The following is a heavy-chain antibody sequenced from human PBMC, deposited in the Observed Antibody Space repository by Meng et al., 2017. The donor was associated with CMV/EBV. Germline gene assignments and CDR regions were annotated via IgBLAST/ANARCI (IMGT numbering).Heavy chain of an antibody. D-gene: IGHD6-13*01. V-gene: IGHV3-30*03. CDR3: VRDGDSSNWPLDY. CDR1: GFMFSDYG. J-gene: IGHJ4*02. CDR2: ILKDGSDK. Sequence: QVHLAVSGGGVVQPGRSLRLSCAVSGFMFSDYGMHWVRQAPGKAPEWVAFILKDGSDKFYRDSVKGRFTISRDPGKNTLYLQMDSLRPEDTAIYYCVRDGDSSNWPLDYWGQGTLVTVSS.